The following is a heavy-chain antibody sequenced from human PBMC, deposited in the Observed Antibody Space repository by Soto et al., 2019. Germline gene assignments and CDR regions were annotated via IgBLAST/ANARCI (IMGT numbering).Heavy chain of an antibody. Sequence: QVQLQESGQGLVKPSQTLSLTCTVSGGSISSGDYYWSWIRQPPGQGLEWIGYIYYSGSTYYNPSLKSRVTIAVDTSKNQFSLKLSSVTAADTAVYYCASALVVPAAIGNWFDPWGQGTLVTVSS. CDR1: GGSISSGDYY. CDR3: ASALVVPAAIGNWFDP. D-gene: IGHD2-2*01. CDR2: IYYSGST. V-gene: IGHV4-30-4*01. J-gene: IGHJ5*02.